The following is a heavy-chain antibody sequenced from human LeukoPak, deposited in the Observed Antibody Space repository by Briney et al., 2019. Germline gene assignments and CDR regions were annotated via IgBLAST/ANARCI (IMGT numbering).Heavy chain of an antibody. CDR3: ARLYYDSSGYYYYFDY. CDR2: IYYSGST. D-gene: IGHD3-22*01. CDR1: GGSISSYY. Sequence: KPSETLSLTCTVSGGSISSYYWSWIRQPPGKGLEWIGYIYYSGSTNYNPSLKSRVTISVDTSKNRFSLKLSSVTAADTAVYYCARLYYDSSGYYYYFDYWGQGTLVTVSS. J-gene: IGHJ4*02. V-gene: IGHV4-59*01.